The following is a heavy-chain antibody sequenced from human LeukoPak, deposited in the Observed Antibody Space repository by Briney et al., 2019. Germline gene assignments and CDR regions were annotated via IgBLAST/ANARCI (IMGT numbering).Heavy chain of an antibody. D-gene: IGHD3-22*01. CDR1: GFTFSSYW. CDR2: IKQDGSEK. CDR3: ARDPLTLYYYDSSVPDY. V-gene: IGHV3-7*01. Sequence: PGGSLRLSCAASGFTFSSYWMSWVRQAPGKGLEWVANIKQDGSEKYYVDSVKGRFTISRDNAKNSLYLQMNSLRAEDTAVYYCARDPLTLYYYDSSVPDYWGQGTLVTVSS. J-gene: IGHJ4*02.